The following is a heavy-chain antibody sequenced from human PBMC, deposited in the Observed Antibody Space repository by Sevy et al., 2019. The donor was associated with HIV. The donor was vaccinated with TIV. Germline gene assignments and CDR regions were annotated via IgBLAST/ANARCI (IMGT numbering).Heavy chain of an antibody. D-gene: IGHD2-15*01. CDR3: TRHGGCSGGSCYSSN. CDR2: IWYDGSNK. V-gene: IGHV3-33*01. J-gene: IGHJ4*02. Sequence: GGSLRLSCAASGFTFSSYGMHWVRQAPGKGLEWVAVIWYDGSNKYYADSVKGRFTISRDNSKNTLYLQMNSLRAEDTAVYYCTRHGGCSGGSCYSSNWGQGTLVTVSS. CDR1: GFTFSSYG.